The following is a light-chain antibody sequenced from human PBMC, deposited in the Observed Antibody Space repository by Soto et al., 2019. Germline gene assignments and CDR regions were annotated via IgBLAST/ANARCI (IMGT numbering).Light chain of an antibody. Sequence: QSALTQPPSASGSPGQSVTISCTGTSSDVGGYNYVSWYQQHPGKAPKLMIYEVSKRPSGVPDRFSGSKSGNTASLTISGLQAGDESDYFCCSSAPESPYVFGTGTKLTVL. CDR2: EVS. J-gene: IGLJ1*01. CDR3: CSSAPESPYV. CDR1: SSDVGGYNY. V-gene: IGLV2-8*01.